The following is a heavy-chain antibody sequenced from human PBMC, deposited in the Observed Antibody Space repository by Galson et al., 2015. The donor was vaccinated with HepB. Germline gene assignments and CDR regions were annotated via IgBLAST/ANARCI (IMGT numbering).Heavy chain of an antibody. J-gene: IGHJ6*02. Sequence: SLRLSCAASGFTFSSYAMSWVRQAPGKELELVSAISGSGGSTYYADSVKGRFTISRDNSKNTLYLQMNSLRAEDTAVYYCAKSIAGSYYDGMDVWGQGTTVTVSS. CDR2: ISGSGGST. V-gene: IGHV3-23*01. CDR3: AKSIAGSYYDGMDV. CDR1: GFTFSSYA. D-gene: IGHD1-26*01.